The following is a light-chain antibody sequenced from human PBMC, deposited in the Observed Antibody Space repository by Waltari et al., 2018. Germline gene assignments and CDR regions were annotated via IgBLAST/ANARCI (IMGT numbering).Light chain of an antibody. CDR2: GAS. CDR3: QQYNNWPLT. CDR1: QNVNSD. Sequence: EIVMTQSLVTLSVSSGESATLSCRASQNVNSDLAWYQQKSGQAPRLLIYGASTRATGIPARFSGSGSGTEFTLTISSLQSEDFAVYYCQQYNNWPLTFGGGTKVEIK. J-gene: IGKJ4*01. V-gene: IGKV3-15*01.